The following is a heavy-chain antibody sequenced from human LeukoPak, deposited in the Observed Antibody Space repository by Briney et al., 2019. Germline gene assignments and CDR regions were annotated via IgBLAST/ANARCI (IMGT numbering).Heavy chain of an antibody. J-gene: IGHJ4*02. CDR3: ARLGYCSSTSCRGGAPY. V-gene: IGHV4-30-4*07. CDR2: IHDSGST. D-gene: IGHD2-2*01. Sequence: SETLSLTCAVSGDSISSGGYAWSWIRQTPGKGLEWIAYIHDSGSTYYNPSLKSRVSISVDTSKNQFSVKLNSVTAADTAVYYCARLGYCSSTSCRGGAPYWGQGTLVTVSS. CDR1: GDSISSGGYA.